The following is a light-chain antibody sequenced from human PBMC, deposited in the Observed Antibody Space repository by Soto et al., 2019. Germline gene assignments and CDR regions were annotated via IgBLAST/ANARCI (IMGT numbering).Light chain of an antibody. V-gene: IGLV3-1*01. J-gene: IGLJ2*01. Sequence: SYELTQPPSVSVSPGQTASITCSGDRLGAKYVCWYQQKPGQSPLLVIYEDNKRPSGIPERFSGSNSGNTATLTISVTQAMDEADYYCQAWGNSVIFGGGTKLTVL. CDR3: QAWGNSVI. CDR2: EDN. CDR1: RLGAKY.